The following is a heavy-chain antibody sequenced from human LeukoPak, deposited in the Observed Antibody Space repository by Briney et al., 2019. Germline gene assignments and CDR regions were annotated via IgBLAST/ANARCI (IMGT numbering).Heavy chain of an antibody. CDR2: IYYSGST. D-gene: IGHD4-17*01. J-gene: IGHJ4*02. CDR1: GGSISSGGYY. V-gene: IGHV4-31*03. Sequence: SSQTLSLTCTVSGGSISSGGYYWSWIRQHPGKGLEWIGYIYYSGSTYYNPSLKSRVTISVDTSKNQFSLKLSSVTAADTAVYYCARAAEVTTGFDYWGQGTLVTVSS. CDR3: ARAAEVTTGFDY.